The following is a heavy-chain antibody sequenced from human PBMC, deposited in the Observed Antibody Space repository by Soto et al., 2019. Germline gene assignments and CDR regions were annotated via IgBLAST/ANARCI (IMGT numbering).Heavy chain of an antibody. CDR3: ANLEALPGIDY. CDR1: GFTLSSFW. D-gene: IGHD3-3*01. V-gene: IGHV3-74*01. J-gene: IGHJ4*02. Sequence: PGGSLRLSCAASGFTLSSFWMHWVRQAPGKGLVWVSRINSDGSSTSYADSVKGRFTISRDNAKNTLYLQMNSLRADDTAVYYCANLEALPGIDYWGQGTLVTVSS. CDR2: INSDGSST.